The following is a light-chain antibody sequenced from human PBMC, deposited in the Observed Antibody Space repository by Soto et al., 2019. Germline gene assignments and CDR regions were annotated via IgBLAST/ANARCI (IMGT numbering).Light chain of an antibody. CDR3: QQSYKMPS. J-gene: IGKJ1*01. Sequence: DIQMTQSPSSLSASVGDRVTITCRASQSISSYLNWYQHKPGKGPTLLIHATSNLQIGVPSRFSGSGSGTEFTLTISSLEPEDFGAYYCQQSYKMPSFGQGTKV. CDR2: ATS. CDR1: QSISSY. V-gene: IGKV1-39*01.